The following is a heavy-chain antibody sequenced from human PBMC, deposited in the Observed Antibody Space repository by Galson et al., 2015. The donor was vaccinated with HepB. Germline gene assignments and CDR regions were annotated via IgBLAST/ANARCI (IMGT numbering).Heavy chain of an antibody. D-gene: IGHD2-2*01. V-gene: IGHV3-15*01. CDR1: GFSFNNVW. CDR3: TTDVYFSSYWSWIDP. CDR2: IKSETDGGTT. J-gene: IGHJ5*02. Sequence: SLRLSCAATGFSFNNVWMNWVRQAPGKGLEWVGRIKSETDGGTTEYAAPVKGRFTISREDSKNTLYLQMNSLKTDDTAVYYCTTDVYFSSYWSWIDPWGQGTLVTVSS.